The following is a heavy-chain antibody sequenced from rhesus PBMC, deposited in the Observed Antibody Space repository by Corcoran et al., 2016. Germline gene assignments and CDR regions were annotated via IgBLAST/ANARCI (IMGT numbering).Heavy chain of an antibody. D-gene: IGHD2-39*02. CDR2: IYWSDSK. V-gene: IGHV2-95*01. J-gene: IGHJ4*01. CDR1: GFSISPTRTG. Sequence: QVTLKESGPALVKPTQTLTLTCTFSGFSISPTRTGVGWTRQPPGKALEWLASIYWSDSKYYSTSLKSKLTISKDTSKNQVVRTMTYMAPVDTATYYCARVRYCSGGVCLFDYWGQGVLVTVSS. CDR3: ARVRYCSGGVCLFDY.